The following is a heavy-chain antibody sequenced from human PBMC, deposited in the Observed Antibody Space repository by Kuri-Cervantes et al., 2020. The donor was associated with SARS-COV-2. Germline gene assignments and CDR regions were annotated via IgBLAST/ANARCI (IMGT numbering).Heavy chain of an antibody. CDR3: ARDRSDSSGYFDY. Sequence: GESLKISCAASGFTFSSYGMHWVRQAPGKGLEWVAVISYDGSNKYYADSVKGRFTISRDNSKNTLYLQMNSLRAEDTAVYYCARDRSDSSGYFDYWGQGTLVTVS. V-gene: IGHV3-30*19. CDR1: GFTFSSYG. D-gene: IGHD3-22*01. J-gene: IGHJ4*02. CDR2: ISYDGSNK.